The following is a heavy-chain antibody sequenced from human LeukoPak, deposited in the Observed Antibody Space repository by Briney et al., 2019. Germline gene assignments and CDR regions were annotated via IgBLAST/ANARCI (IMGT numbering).Heavy chain of an antibody. V-gene: IGHV3-48*04. J-gene: IGHJ4*02. Sequence: GGSLRLSCAGSGFTFSSFWMHWVRQAPGKGLEWVSYISSSGSTIYYADSVKGRFTISRDNAKNSLYLQMNSLRAEDTAVYYCASYFDWLSPDYWGQGTLVTVSS. CDR1: GFTFSSFW. D-gene: IGHD3-9*01. CDR2: ISSSGSTI. CDR3: ASYFDWLSPDY.